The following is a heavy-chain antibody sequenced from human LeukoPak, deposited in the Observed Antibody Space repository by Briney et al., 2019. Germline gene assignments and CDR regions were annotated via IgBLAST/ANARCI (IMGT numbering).Heavy chain of an antibody. V-gene: IGHV4-39*01. CDR3: ARPSDSGSVLCGFDY. CDR1: GGSLSSSSYY. CDR2: IYYSGST. Sequence: SETLSLTCTVSGGSLSSSSYYWGWLRQPPGTGLEWLGSIYYSGSTYYNPSLKSRVTISVDTSKNQFSLKLSSVTAADTAVYYCARPSDSGSVLCGFDYWGQGTLVTVSS. D-gene: IGHD1-26*01. J-gene: IGHJ4*02.